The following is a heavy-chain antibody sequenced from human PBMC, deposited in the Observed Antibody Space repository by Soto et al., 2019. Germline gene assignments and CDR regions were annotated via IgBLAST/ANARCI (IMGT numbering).Heavy chain of an antibody. J-gene: IGHJ4*02. CDR1: GFTFGDYA. Sequence: GESLKISCTASGFTFGDYAMSWFRQAPGKGLEWVGFIRSKAYGGTTEYAASVKGRFTISRDDSKSIAYLQMNSLKTEDTAVYYCTRGHYYYGSGSYRPLFDYWGQGTLVTVSS. V-gene: IGHV3-49*03. CDR2: IRSKAYGGTT. D-gene: IGHD3-10*01. CDR3: TRGHYYYGSGSYRPLFDY.